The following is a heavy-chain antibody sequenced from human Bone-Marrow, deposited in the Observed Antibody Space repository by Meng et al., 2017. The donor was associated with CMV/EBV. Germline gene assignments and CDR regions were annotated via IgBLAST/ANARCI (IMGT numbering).Heavy chain of an antibody. CDR1: GFTFSSYW. V-gene: IGHV3-30-3*01. D-gene: IGHD2-2*02. CDR2: ISYDGSNK. CDR3: APLGYCSSTSCYREDY. J-gene: IGHJ4*02. Sequence: GGSLRLSCAASGFTFSSYWMSWVRQAPGKGLEWVAVISYDGSNKYYADSVKGRFTISRDNSKKTLYLQMNSLRAEDTAVYYCAPLGYCSSTSCYREDYWGQGTLVTVSS.